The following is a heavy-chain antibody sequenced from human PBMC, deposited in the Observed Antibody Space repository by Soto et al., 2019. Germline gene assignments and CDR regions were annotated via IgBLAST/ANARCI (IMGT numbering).Heavy chain of an antibody. V-gene: IGHV3-23*01. CDR2: IRGGGGVT. Sequence: GVFLRLSCAASGFTCSNYAMNWIRQAPGKGLEWVSVIRGGGGVTSYADSVKGRFTISRDNSKNTLYLQMNSLRAEDTAVYYCATSCCDWYPLYAMDVWVQGTTVTVSS. CDR3: ATSCCDWYPLYAMDV. J-gene: IGHJ6*02. CDR1: GFTCSNYA. D-gene: IGHD6-19*01.